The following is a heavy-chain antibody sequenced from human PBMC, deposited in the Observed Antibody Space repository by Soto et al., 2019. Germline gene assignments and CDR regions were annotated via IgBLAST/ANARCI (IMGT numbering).Heavy chain of an antibody. D-gene: IGHD2-8*02. CDR1: GFTCSSYD. Sequence: QPGGSLGLSCAVSGFTCSSYDMSWVRQAPGKGLEWVSTVLVAGSTHYPDSVKGRFTISRDNSKNTLFLQMNSLTAGDTAVYYCAKATATGGGAFERCGQGTTVTFSS. J-gene: IGHJ3*02. CDR2: VLVAGST. CDR3: AKATATGGGAFER. V-gene: IGHV3-23*01.